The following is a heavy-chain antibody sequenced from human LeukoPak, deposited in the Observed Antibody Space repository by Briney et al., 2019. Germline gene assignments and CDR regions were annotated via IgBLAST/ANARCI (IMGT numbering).Heavy chain of an antibody. D-gene: IGHD6-13*01. Sequence: ASVKVSCKASGYTFTGFCIHWVRQAPGQGLEWMGWLNPNSGGTNYAQNFQGRVTMTRDTSISTGYMELSRLRSDDTAVYYCARDRSSSSWLDYWGQGTLVTVSS. V-gene: IGHV1-2*02. CDR2: LNPNSGGT. CDR3: ARDRSSSSWLDY. CDR1: GYTFTGFC. J-gene: IGHJ4*02.